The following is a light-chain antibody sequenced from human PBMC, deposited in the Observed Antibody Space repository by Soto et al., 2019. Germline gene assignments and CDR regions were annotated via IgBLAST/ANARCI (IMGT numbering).Light chain of an antibody. J-gene: IGLJ1*01. V-gene: IGLV2-14*01. Sequence: QSVLTQPASVSGSPGQSSTISCTGSTSDVGTYNYPTWYKHHPGQAPQLMIYEVSKRPSGVSNRFSGSKSGNTASLTISGVQADDEGDYYCSSKTSSSSPFVFGTGTKVTVL. CDR3: SSKTSSSSPFV. CDR2: EVS. CDR1: TSDVGTYNY.